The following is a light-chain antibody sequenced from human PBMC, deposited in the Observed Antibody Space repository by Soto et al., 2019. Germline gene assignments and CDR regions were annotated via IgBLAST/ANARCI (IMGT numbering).Light chain of an antibody. Sequence: QSALTQPASVSASPGQSITISCTGTSSDVGSYNLVSWYQQHPGKAPKLMIYEGNKRPSGVSNRFSGSKSGNTASLTISGIQADDEADYYCLSNAGSSTNVFGTGTKLTVL. V-gene: IGLV2-23*01. CDR1: SSDVGSYNL. J-gene: IGLJ1*01. CDR2: EGN. CDR3: LSNAGSSTNV.